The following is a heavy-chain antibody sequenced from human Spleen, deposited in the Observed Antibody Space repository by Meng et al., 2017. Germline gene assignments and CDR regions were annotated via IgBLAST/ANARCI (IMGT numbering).Heavy chain of an antibody. D-gene: IGHD5-18*01. Sequence: QVQLQESGPRLVKPSQTLSLTCTVSGGSISSGGYYWSWIRQHPGKGLEWIGYFYYSGSTYYNQSLKSLVTISLDTSKNQFSLKLSSVTAADTAVYYCARDLSGYGWFDPWGQGTLVTVSS. CDR2: FYYSGST. J-gene: IGHJ5*02. CDR1: GGSISSGGYY. V-gene: IGHV4-31*01. CDR3: ARDLSGYGWFDP.